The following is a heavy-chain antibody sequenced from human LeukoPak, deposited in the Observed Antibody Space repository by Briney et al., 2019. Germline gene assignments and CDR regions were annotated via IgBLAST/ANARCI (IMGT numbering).Heavy chain of an antibody. CDR1: GFTFSSYA. Sequence: GGSLRLSCAASGFTFSSYAMHWVRQAPGKGLEWVAVISYDGSNKYYADSVKGRFTISRDNSKNTLYLQLNSLRAEDTALYYCAKWAARGDGLPRSHFDYWGQGILVTVSS. CDR3: AKWAARGDGLPRSHFDY. D-gene: IGHD2-21*02. J-gene: IGHJ4*02. CDR2: ISYDGSNK. V-gene: IGHV3-30-3*02.